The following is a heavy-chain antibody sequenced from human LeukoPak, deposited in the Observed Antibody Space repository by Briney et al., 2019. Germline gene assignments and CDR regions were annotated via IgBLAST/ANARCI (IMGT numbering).Heavy chain of an antibody. Sequence: GGSLRLSCAASGFTFSSYSMEWVRQAPGKGPEWVSSISSSSTYMNYADSVKGRFTISRDNAKNSLYLQMNSLRAEDTAAYYCARLGGETFDYWGQGTLVTVSS. J-gene: IGHJ4*02. V-gene: IGHV3-21*01. CDR2: ISSSSTYM. CDR3: ARLGGETFDY. D-gene: IGHD4-17*01. CDR1: GFTFSSYS.